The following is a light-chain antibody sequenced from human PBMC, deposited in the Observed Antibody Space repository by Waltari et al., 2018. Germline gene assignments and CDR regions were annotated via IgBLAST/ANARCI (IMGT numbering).Light chain of an antibody. Sequence: DIVMTQSPDSLAVSLGERATINCKSSQSFLYSSNNKNYLAWYQQKPGQPPKVLIYWASFRESGVPDRFSGSGSETDFTLTISSLQAEDVAVYYCQQYYSTPPYTFGQGTKLEIK. CDR3: QQYYSTPPYT. V-gene: IGKV4-1*01. J-gene: IGKJ2*01. CDR2: WAS. CDR1: QSFLYSSNNKNY.